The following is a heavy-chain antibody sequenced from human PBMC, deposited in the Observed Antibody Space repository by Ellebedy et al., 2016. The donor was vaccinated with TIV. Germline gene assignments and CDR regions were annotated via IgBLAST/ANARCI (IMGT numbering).Heavy chain of an antibody. Sequence: AASVKVSCKVSGYTLTELSMHWVRQAPGKGLEWMGGFDPDDGETIYAQKFQGRVTMTEDTSTDTAYMELSSLRSEDTAVYYCATESLRSNNDAFDIWGQGTMVTVSS. V-gene: IGHV1-24*01. CDR3: ATESLRSNNDAFDI. CDR1: GYTLTELS. J-gene: IGHJ3*02. CDR2: FDPDDGET. D-gene: IGHD4-17*01.